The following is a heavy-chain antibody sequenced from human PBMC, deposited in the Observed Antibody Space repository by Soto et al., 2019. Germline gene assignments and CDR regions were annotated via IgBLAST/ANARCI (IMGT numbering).Heavy chain of an antibody. CDR1: GFTFNNYG. CDR3: ARVGVDYYESSGYYFYFHY. D-gene: IGHD3-22*01. J-gene: IGHJ4*02. Sequence: PGGSLRLSCAASGFTFNNYGMHWVRQAPGKGLEWVAVIWYDGSNKYYADSVKGRFTISRDNSKNTLYLQMNSLRAEDTAVYYCARVGVDYYESSGYYFYFHYWGQGTLVTVSS. CDR2: IWYDGSNK. V-gene: IGHV3-33*01.